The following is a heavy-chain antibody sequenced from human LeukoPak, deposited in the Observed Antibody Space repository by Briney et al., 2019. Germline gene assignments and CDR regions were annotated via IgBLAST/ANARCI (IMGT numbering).Heavy chain of an antibody. J-gene: IGHJ4*02. CDR3: ARESGSVTSEVDFDY. CDR1: GFTFSGYG. D-gene: IGHD4-17*01. CDR2: ISGDAATT. Sequence: GGTLRLSCAASGFTFSGYGMSWVRQAPGKGLEWVSAISGDAATTYSADSVKGRFTISRDNSKSTLYIQMNSLRAEDTAVYYCARESGSVTSEVDFDYWGQGTLVTVSS. V-gene: IGHV3-23*01.